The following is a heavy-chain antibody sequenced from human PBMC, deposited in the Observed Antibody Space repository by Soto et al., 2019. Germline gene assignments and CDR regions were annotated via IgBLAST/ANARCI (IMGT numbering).Heavy chain of an antibody. D-gene: IGHD3-16*01. Sequence: ASVKVSCKASGGTFSSYAISWVRQAPGQGLEWMGGIIPIFGTANYAQKFQGRVTITADESTSTAYMELSSLRSEDTAVYYCARSWGRGIYYYYGMDVWGQGTTVTVSS. CDR2: IIPIFGTA. V-gene: IGHV1-69*13. J-gene: IGHJ6*02. CDR3: ARSWGRGIYYYYGMDV. CDR1: GGTFSSYA.